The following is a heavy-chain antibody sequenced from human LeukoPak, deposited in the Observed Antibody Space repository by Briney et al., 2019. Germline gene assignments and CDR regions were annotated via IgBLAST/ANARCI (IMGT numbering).Heavy chain of an antibody. Sequence: GGSLRLSCAASGFTFDDYAMHWVRQAPGKGLEWVSGISWNSVSIGYADSVKGRFTISRDNAKNSLYLQMNSLRAEDTALYYCAKASFDFWSGYFDYWGQGTLVTVSS. CDR2: ISWNSVSI. J-gene: IGHJ4*02. CDR1: GFTFDDYA. V-gene: IGHV3-9*01. CDR3: AKASFDFWSGYFDY. D-gene: IGHD3-3*01.